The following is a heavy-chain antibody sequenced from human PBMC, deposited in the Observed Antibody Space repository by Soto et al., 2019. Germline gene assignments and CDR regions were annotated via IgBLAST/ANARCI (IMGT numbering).Heavy chain of an antibody. J-gene: IGHJ4*02. CDR3: AGGGGDYYDSSGYYYLGY. D-gene: IGHD3-22*01. CDR1: GYTFTSYG. V-gene: IGHV1-18*01. CDR2: ISAYNGNT. Sequence: QVQLVQSGAEVKKPGASVKVSCKASGYTFTSYGISWVRQAPGQGLEWMGWISAYNGNTNYAQKLQGRVTMTTDTATSTGYLGLGSLRSDDTAVYYCAGGGGDYYDSSGYYYLGYWGQGTLVTVSS.